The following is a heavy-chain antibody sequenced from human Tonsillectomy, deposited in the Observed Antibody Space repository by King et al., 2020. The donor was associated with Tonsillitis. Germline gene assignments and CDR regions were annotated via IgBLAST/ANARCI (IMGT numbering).Heavy chain of an antibody. V-gene: IGHV4-31*03. CDR1: GGSISSGGYY. CDR2: IHYRGST. Sequence: VQLQESGPGLVKPSQNLSLTCTVSGGSISSGGYYWSWIRQHPGKGLEWIGYIHYRGSTYYNPSLKSRVTISVDTSKNKFSLKVTSVTAADTAVYYCARVVTIFGVVIPSGNWFDFWGQGSLVTVSS. CDR3: ARVVTIFGVVIPSGNWFDF. D-gene: IGHD3-3*01. J-gene: IGHJ5*01.